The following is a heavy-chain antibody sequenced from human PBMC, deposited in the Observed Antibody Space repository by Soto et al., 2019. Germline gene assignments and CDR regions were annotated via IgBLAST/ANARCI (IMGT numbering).Heavy chain of an antibody. CDR3: ARGGSGSYYYYGMDV. CDR1: GFTFSSYW. Sequence: EVQLVESGGGLVQPGGSLRLSCTASGFTFSSYWMHWVRQAPGKGLVWVSRINSDGSSTSYADSVKGRFTISRDKAKNTLYRQMNSLRAEDTAVYYCARGGSGSYYYYGMDVWGQGTTVTVSS. CDR2: INSDGSST. J-gene: IGHJ6*02. D-gene: IGHD3-10*01. V-gene: IGHV3-74*01.